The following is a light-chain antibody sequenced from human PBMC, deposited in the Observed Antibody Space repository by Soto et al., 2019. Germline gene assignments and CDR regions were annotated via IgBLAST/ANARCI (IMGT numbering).Light chain of an antibody. CDR1: HSVGSN. CDR2: GAS. Sequence: MVMTQSPATLSVSPGERATLSCRASHSVGSNLAWYHQKPGQAPRLLIYGASTRATGIPARFSGSGSGTDFILTISSLQSEDSAVYFCQQYNNWWTFGQGTKVEIK. V-gene: IGKV3-15*01. CDR3: QQYNNWWT. J-gene: IGKJ1*01.